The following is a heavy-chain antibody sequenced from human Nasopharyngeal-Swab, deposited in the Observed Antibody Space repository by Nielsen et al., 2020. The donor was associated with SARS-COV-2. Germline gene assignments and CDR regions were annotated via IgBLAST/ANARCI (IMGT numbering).Heavy chain of an antibody. Sequence: SETLSLTCTVSSGSISSVSYYWSWILQPAGKGREWIGRIYTSGSTNYNPTLKSRVTISVDTSKNQFSLKLSSVTAADTAVYYCAREFLSSGYCSGVCVCYFDYWGQGTLVTVSS. V-gene: IGHV4-61*02. CDR3: AREFLSSGYCSGVCVCYFDY. D-gene: IGHD2-15*01. CDR1: SGSISSVSYY. CDR2: IYTSGST. J-gene: IGHJ4*02.